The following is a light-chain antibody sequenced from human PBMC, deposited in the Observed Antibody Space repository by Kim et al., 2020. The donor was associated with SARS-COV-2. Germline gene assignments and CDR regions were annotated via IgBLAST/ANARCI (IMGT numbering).Light chain of an antibody. CDR1: QSVSSY. CDR2: DTS. J-gene: IGKJ5*01. CDR3: QQRSNWLIT. Sequence: LSPGERATRSCGASQSVSSYLAWYQQKPGQAPRLLIYDTSKRATGIPARFSGSGSGTDFTLTISSLEPEDFAVYYCQQRSNWLITFGQGTRLEIK. V-gene: IGKV3-11*01.